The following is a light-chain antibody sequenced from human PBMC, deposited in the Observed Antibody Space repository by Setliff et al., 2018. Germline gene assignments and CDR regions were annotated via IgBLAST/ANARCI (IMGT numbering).Light chain of an antibody. V-gene: IGKV1-9*01. J-gene: IGKJ4*01. CDR1: QGISSY. CDR2: AAS. Sequence: DIQLTQSPSFLSASVGDRVTITCRASQGISSYLAWYQKKPGKAPNLLIYAASTLQSGVPSRFSGSGSGTEFTLTINSLQPEDFATYYCQQLSSYTFGGGTKVYIK. CDR3: QQLSSYT.